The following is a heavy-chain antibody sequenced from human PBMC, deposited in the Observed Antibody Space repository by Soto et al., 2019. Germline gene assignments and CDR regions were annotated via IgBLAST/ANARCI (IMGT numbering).Heavy chain of an antibody. CDR1: GFSLNTGGVG. J-gene: IGHJ6*02. CDR2: IYWYDDE. Sequence: ITLKESGPTLVKPTQTLTLTCTFSGFSLNTGGVGVGWVRQPRGKAMEWLALIYWYDDERYRPSLRSRLNITKDTINNQVVLTMTNMDPEDTATYYCVRNWRYYGGDYYYGMDAWGQVTTVTVSS. V-gene: IGHV2-5*01. CDR3: VRNWRYYGGDYYYGMDA. D-gene: IGHD3-10*01.